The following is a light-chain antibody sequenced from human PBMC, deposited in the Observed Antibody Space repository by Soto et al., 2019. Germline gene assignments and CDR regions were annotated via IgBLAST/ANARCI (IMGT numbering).Light chain of an antibody. V-gene: IGKV3-15*01. J-gene: IGKJ1*01. CDR1: ESVRTN. CDR3: QQYENWTWT. CDR2: GGS. Sequence: ERVVTQSPVTLSVSPGEGATLSCRASESVRTNLAWYQQRPGQAPRIFIYGGSTREAGVPARFSGSGSGTEFTLTISSLQSEDAAVYYCQQYENWTWTFGQGTKVDI.